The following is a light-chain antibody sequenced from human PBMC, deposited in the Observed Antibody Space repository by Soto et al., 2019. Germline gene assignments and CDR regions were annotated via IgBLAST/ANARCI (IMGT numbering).Light chain of an antibody. CDR3: SSFTTSTSYV. J-gene: IGLJ1*01. CDR2: DVS. Sequence: QSALTQPASVSGSPGQSITISCTGTSRDVGAYDDVSWYQQHPGEVPKLMIFDVSDRPSGVSNRFSGSKSGNTASLTISGLQAEDEADYYCSSFTTSTSYVFGTGTKVTVL. V-gene: IGLV2-14*03. CDR1: SRDVGAYDD.